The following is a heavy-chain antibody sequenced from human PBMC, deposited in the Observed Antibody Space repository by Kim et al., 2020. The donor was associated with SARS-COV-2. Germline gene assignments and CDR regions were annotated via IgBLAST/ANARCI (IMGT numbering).Heavy chain of an antibody. CDR1: GGSISSSSYY. CDR3: ARDHYDYVWGSPY. Sequence: SXTLSLTCTVSGGSISSSSYYWGWIRQPPGXGLEWIGSIYYSGSTYYNPSLKSRVTISVDTSKNQFSLKLSSVTAADTAVYYCARDHYDYVWGSPYWGQGTXVTVSS. J-gene: IGHJ4*02. V-gene: IGHV4-39*07. CDR2: IYYSGST. D-gene: IGHD3-16*01.